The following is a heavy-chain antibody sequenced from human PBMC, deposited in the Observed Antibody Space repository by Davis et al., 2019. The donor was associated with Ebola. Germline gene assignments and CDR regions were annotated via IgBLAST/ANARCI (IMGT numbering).Heavy chain of an antibody. CDR3: SERGSSV. V-gene: IGHV4-59*03. D-gene: IGHD3-10*01. CDR1: IVSIRRHY. Sequence: PSEILSLTCTVYIVSIRRHYWSWIRQPPGKRLEWIGSIYYTGSAYYNSSLASRATISVDTSKNQFSLKLTSVTAADTAMYYCSERGSSVWGQGTLVTVSS. CDR2: IYYTGSA. J-gene: IGHJ4*02.